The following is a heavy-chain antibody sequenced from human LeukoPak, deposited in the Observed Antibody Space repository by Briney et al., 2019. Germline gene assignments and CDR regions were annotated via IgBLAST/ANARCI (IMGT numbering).Heavy chain of an antibody. V-gene: IGHV1-2*02. CDR2: INPNSGGT. CDR3: ARTGDYGDYEADY. D-gene: IGHD4-17*01. Sequence: GASVKVSCKASGYTFTGYYMHWVGQAPGQGLEWMGWINPNSGGTNYAQKFQGRVTMTRDTSISTAYMELSRLRSDDTAVYYCARTGDYGDYEADYWGQGTLVTVSS. J-gene: IGHJ4*02. CDR1: GYTFTGYY.